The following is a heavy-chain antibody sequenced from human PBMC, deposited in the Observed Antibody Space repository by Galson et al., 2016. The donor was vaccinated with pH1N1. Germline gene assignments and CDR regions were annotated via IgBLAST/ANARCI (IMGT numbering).Heavy chain of an antibody. CDR3: ARFWHLGELGSWFDN. V-gene: IGHV1-69*13. J-gene: IGHJ4*02. Sequence: SVKVSCKASGGTFGSYSINWVRQAPGQGLEWMGGIIPIFNTAKYAQNFQGRVTITADESTTTAYMELSSVTAADTAVYYCARFWHLGELGSWFDNWGQGTLVTVSS. D-gene: IGHD3-16*01. CDR2: IIPIFNTA. CDR1: GGTFGSYS.